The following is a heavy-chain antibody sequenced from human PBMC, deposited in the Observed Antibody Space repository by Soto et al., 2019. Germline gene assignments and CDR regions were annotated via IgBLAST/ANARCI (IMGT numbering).Heavy chain of an antibody. CDR2: ISSNGGST. J-gene: IGHJ4*02. Sequence: GGSLRLSCSASGLTFSSYAMHWVRQAPGKGLEYVSAISSNGGSTYYADSVKGGFTISRDNSKNTLYLQMSSLRAEDTAVYYCVKDQSRIAVAGLFDYWGQGTLVTVSS. CDR1: GLTFSSYA. CDR3: VKDQSRIAVAGLFDY. V-gene: IGHV3-64D*08. D-gene: IGHD6-19*01.